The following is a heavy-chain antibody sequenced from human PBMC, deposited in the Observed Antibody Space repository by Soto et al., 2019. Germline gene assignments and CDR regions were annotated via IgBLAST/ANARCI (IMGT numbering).Heavy chain of an antibody. CDR2: IWYDGTQK. J-gene: IGHJ4*02. CDR1: EFTFNTYS. CDR3: ARAGGTTVTGLWHFDS. Sequence: GGSVRLSCEASEFTFNTYSMHWVRQPPGKGLEWLAAIWYDGTQKYYADSVKGRFIISRDNSKKTLYLEMNSLRAEDTAVYYCARAGGTTVTGLWHFDSWGQGTLVTVSS. D-gene: IGHD4-17*01. V-gene: IGHV3-33*01.